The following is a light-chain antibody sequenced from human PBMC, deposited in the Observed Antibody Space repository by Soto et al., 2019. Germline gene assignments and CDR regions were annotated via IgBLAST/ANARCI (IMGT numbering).Light chain of an antibody. CDR1: SSDVGNYNY. CDR3: SSYTSTNTYV. CDR2: AVS. V-gene: IGLV2-14*01. J-gene: IGLJ1*01. Sequence: QSALTQPASVSGSPGQSITISCTGTSSDVGNYNYVSWYLQHPGKAPKLIIYAVSNRPSGVSNRLSGSRSGNTASLTISGLQAEDEADYSCSSYTSTNTYVFGTGTKVTVL.